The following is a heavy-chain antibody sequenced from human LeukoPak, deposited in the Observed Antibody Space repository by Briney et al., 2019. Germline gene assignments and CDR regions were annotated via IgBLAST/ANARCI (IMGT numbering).Heavy chain of an antibody. Sequence: SVKVSCKASGGTFSSYAISWVRQAPGQGLEWMGGIIPILGIANYAQKFQGRVTITADKSTSTAYMELSSLRSEDTAVYYCARESVITFGGVIVPSIDAFDIWGQGTMVTVSS. CDR2: IIPILGIA. CDR1: GGTFSSYA. D-gene: IGHD3-16*02. V-gene: IGHV1-69*04. J-gene: IGHJ3*02. CDR3: ARESVITFGGVIVPSIDAFDI.